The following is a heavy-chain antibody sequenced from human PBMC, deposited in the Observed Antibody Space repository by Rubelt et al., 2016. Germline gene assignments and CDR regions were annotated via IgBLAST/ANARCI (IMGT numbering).Heavy chain of an antibody. D-gene: IGHD4-17*01. V-gene: IGHV4-39*01. Sequence: QLQLQESGPGLVKPSETLSLTCTVSGGSISSSSYYWGWIRQPPGKGLEWIGSIYYSGSTYYNRSLKGKVTISVDTSKNQFSLKLSLVTAADTAVYYCARHSTVTTPPGHDAFDIWGQGTMVTVSS. CDR2: IYYSGST. CDR1: GGSISSSSYY. CDR3: ARHSTVTTPPGHDAFDI. J-gene: IGHJ3*02.